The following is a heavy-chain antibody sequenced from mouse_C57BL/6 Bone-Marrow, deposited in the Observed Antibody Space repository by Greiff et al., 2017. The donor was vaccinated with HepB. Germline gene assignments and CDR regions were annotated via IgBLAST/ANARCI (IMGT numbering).Heavy chain of an antibody. J-gene: IGHJ2*01. V-gene: IGHV1-4*01. D-gene: IGHD1-1*01. Sequence: LEESGAELARPGASVKMSCKASGYTFTSYTMHWVKQRPGQGLEWIGYINPSSGYTKYNQKFKDKATLTADKSSSTAYMQLSSLTSEDSAVYYCARGGIYYYGSSYDYFDYWGQGTTLTVSS. CDR2: INPSSGYT. CDR3: ARGGIYYYGSSYDYFDY. CDR1: GYTFTSYT.